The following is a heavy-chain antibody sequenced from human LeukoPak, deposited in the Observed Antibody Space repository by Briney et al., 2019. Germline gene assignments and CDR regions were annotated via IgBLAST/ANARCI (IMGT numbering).Heavy chain of an antibody. CDR3: AKDSSNTYLPDY. CDR1: GFTFSRYW. V-gene: IGHV3-74*01. D-gene: IGHD2-2*02. Sequence: SGGSLRLSCAASGFTFSRYWMHWVRQAPGKGLVWVSRITRDGSSTSYADSVKGRFTISRDNSKDSLYLQMNSLRTEDTALYYCAKDSSNTYLPDYWGQGTLVTVSS. J-gene: IGHJ4*02. CDR2: ITRDGSST.